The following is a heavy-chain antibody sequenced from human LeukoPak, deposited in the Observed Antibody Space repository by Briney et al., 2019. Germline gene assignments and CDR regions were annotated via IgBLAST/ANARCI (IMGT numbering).Heavy chain of an antibody. J-gene: IGHJ4*02. D-gene: IGHD6-19*01. CDR3: AKERNLEIAVAGTIFDY. CDR1: GFTFSSYA. V-gene: IGHV3-23*01. Sequence: GGSLRLSCAASGFTFSSYAMSWVRQAPGKGLEWVSAISGSGGSTYYADSVKGRFIISRDNSKNMIYLEMSSLKAEDTAVYYCAKERNLEIAVAGTIFDYWGQGTLVTVSS. CDR2: ISGSGGST.